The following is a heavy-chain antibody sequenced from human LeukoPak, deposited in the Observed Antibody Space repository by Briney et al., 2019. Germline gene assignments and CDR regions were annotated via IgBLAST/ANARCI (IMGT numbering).Heavy chain of an antibody. J-gene: IGHJ4*02. CDR1: GFTFSSYA. D-gene: IGHD6-19*01. V-gene: IGHV3-23*01. CDR2: ISGSGGTT. CDR3: AKDALSGWYGYSDY. Sequence: GGSLRLSCAASGFTFSSYAMSWVRQAPGKGLEWVAVISGSGGTTYYADSVKGRFTISRDNSKNTLFLQMNSLRAEDTAVYHCAKDALSGWYGYSDYWGQGTLVTVSS.